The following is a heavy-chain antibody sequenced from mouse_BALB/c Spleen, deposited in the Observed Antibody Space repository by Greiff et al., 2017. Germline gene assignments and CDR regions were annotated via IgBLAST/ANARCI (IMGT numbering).Heavy chain of an antibody. CDR3: ASGDYYGSSYAMDY. V-gene: IGHV3-2*02. CDR2: ISYSGST. CDR1: GYSITSDYA. J-gene: IGHJ4*01. Sequence: EVKLMESGPGLVKPSQSLSLTCTVTGYSITSDYAWNWIRQFPGNKLEWMGYISYSGSTSYNPSLKSRISITRDTSKNQFFLQLNSVTTEDTATYYCASGDYYGSSYAMDYWGQGTSVTVSS. D-gene: IGHD1-1*01.